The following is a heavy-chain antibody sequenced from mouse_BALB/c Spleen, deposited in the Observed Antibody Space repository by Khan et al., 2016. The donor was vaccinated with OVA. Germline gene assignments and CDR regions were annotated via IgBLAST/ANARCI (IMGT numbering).Heavy chain of an antibody. V-gene: IGHV9-3-1*01. J-gene: IGHJ4*01. Sequence: QIQLVQSGPELKTPGETVKISCKASGYTFTNFGMHWVKQAPGKGLKWMGWINTYTGEPTYAHDFKGRFAFSLETSANPAYLQINNLKNEDTAIYFCARGARYDKARYALDYWGQGTSVTVSS. D-gene: IGHD2-14*01. CDR3: ARGARYDKARYALDY. CDR2: INTYTGEP. CDR1: GYTFTNFG.